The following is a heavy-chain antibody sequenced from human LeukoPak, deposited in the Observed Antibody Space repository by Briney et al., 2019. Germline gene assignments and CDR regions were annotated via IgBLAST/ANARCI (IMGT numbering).Heavy chain of an antibody. Sequence: SETLSLTCTVSGGSISSYYWSWIRQPPGKGLEWIGYIYYSGSTNYNPSLKSRVTISVDTSKNQFSLKLSSVTAADTAVYYCAREIPTLWFGELLPYYYMDVWGKGTTVTVSS. CDR2: IYYSGST. D-gene: IGHD3-10*01. J-gene: IGHJ6*03. V-gene: IGHV4-59*12. CDR3: AREIPTLWFGELLPYYYMDV. CDR1: GGSISSYY.